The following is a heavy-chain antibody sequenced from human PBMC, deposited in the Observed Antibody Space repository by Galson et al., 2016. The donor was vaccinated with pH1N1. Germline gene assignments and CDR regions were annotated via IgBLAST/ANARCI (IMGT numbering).Heavy chain of an antibody. CDR2: ISGYNGNT. V-gene: IGHV1-18*01. J-gene: IGHJ4*02. CDR1: GYMFSTYG. Sequence: SVKVSCKASGYMFSTYGINWVRKAPGQGPEWMGRISGYNGNTIYAQKFQARISMTIDKSTSTVYMDLRSLRFDDTAVYYCAKGTLPGYYDYLGQGTLVTVSS. CDR3: AKGTLPGYYDY. D-gene: IGHD3-22*01.